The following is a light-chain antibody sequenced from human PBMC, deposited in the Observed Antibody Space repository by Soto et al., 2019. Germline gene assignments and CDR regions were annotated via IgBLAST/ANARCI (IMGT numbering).Light chain of an antibody. V-gene: IGLV2-11*01. CDR2: GVS. CDR1: TSDVGGYNY. Sequence: QSALTQPRSVSGSPGQSVTISCTGTTSDVGGYNYVSWYQQYPGKAPKLMIYGVSERPSGVPDRFSGSKSGNTASLTISGLQAEDEADYYCCSYVDTDTWVFGGGTKLTVL. CDR3: CSYVDTDTWV. J-gene: IGLJ3*02.